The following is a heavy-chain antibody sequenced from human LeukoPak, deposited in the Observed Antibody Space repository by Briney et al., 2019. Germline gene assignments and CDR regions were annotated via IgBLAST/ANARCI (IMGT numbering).Heavy chain of an antibody. V-gene: IGHV3-9*01. Sequence: GRSLRLSCAASGFTFDDYAMHWVRQAPGKGLEWVSGISWNSGSIGYADSVKGRFTISRDNAKNSLYLQMNSLRAEDTALYYCAKDLGMATTYYFDYWGQGTLVTVSS. CDR2: ISWNSGSI. CDR3: AKDLGMATTYYFDY. J-gene: IGHJ4*02. CDR1: GFTFDDYA. D-gene: IGHD5-24*01.